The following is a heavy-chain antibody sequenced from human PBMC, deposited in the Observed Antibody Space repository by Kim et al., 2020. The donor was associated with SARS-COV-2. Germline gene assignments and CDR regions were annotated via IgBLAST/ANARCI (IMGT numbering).Heavy chain of an antibody. CDR3: ARGGATVVTPGSNWYFGL. CDR1: RFTFSSYW. Sequence: GGSLRLSSAASRFTFSSYWMHWVRQAPGMGLVWVSRIHSDGSSTSYADSVKGRFTISRDNAKNTLYLQMNSLRAEDTAVYYCARGGATVVTPGSNWYFGLWGRGTLVTVSS. CDR2: IHSDGSST. V-gene: IGHV3-74*01. J-gene: IGHJ2*01. D-gene: IGHD4-17*01.